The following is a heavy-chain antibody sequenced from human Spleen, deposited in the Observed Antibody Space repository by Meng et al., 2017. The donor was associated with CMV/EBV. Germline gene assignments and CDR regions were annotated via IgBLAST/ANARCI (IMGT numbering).Heavy chain of an antibody. CDR1: GYSVSSGYY. J-gene: IGHJ5*02. D-gene: IGHD2-15*01. CDR2: IYHSGST. V-gene: IGHV4-38-2*02. CDR3: ARSKEAAGNNWFDP. Sequence: GSLRLSCTVSGYSVSSGYYWDWIRQPPGKGLEWIGNIYHSGSTYYNPSLKSRVTISLDTSKNHFSLRLSPVTAADTALYYCARSKEAAGNNWFDPWGQGTLVTVSS.